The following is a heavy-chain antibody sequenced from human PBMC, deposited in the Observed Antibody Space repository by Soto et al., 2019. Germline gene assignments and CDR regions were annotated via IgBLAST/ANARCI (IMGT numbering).Heavy chain of an antibody. CDR1: GFTFSSYA. CDR3: AKTPDYYYGVDV. CDR2: IRGTGTNT. Sequence: GGSLRLSCAASGFTFSSYAMSWVRQAPGKGLEWVSSIRGTGTNTYYADSVKGRFTISGDNSKNTLYLQMDSLRAEDTAVYYCAKTPDYYYGVDVWGQGTTVTVSS. J-gene: IGHJ6*02. V-gene: IGHV3-23*01.